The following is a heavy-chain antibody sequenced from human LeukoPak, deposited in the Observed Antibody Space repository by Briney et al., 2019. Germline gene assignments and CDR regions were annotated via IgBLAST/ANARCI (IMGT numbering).Heavy chain of an antibody. CDR1: GGTFSSYA. V-gene: IGHV1-69*13. CDR3: ASVSGDYVSNYNWFDP. Sequence: SVKVSCKASGGTFSSYAISWVRQAPGQGLEWMGGIIPIFGTANYAQKFQGRVTITADESTDTAYMELSSLRSEDTAVYYCASVSGDYVSNYNWFDPWGQGTLVTVSS. J-gene: IGHJ5*02. CDR2: IIPIFGTA. D-gene: IGHD4-17*01.